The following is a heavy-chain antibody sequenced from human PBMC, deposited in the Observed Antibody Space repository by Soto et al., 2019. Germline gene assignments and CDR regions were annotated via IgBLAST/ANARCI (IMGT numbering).Heavy chain of an antibody. Sequence: EVQLLESGGGLVQPGGSLRLSCAASGFTFSSHAMTWVRQAPGKGLEWVSAISGSGGSTYYADSVKGRFTISRDNSKNTLYLQMNSLRAEDTAVYYCAKRGGSGWAIDYWGQGTLVTVSS. J-gene: IGHJ4*02. CDR2: ISGSGGST. V-gene: IGHV3-23*01. CDR1: GFTFSSHA. CDR3: AKRGGSGWAIDY. D-gene: IGHD6-19*01.